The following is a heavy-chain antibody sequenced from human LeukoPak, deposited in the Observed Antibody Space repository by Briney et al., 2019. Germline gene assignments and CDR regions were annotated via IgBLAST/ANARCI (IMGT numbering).Heavy chain of an antibody. CDR2: IYYSGST. D-gene: IGHD3-10*01. CDR3: ATAPIGRDAFDI. Sequence: SETLSLTCTVSGGSISSYYWSSVRQPPGKGLEWIGYIYYSGSTNYNPSLKSRVTISVDTSKNQFSLKLSSVAAADTAVYYCATAPIGRDAFDIWGQGTMVTVSS. V-gene: IGHV4-59*01. J-gene: IGHJ3*02. CDR1: GGSISSYY.